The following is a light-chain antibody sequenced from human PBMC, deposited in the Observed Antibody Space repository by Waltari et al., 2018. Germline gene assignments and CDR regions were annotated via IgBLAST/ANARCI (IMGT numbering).Light chain of an antibody. V-gene: IGLV2-8*01. CDR1: NSAVGPYNY. Sequence: QSALTQPPSASGSPGQSVTISCTGTNSAVGPYNYVPWFQHHPGRAPKLLIYEVNKRPSGVPDRFSGSKSDNRASLTVSGLQADDEAVYHCSSYAGSNTLVLGGGTKLTVL. J-gene: IGLJ2*01. CDR3: SSYAGSNTLV. CDR2: EVN.